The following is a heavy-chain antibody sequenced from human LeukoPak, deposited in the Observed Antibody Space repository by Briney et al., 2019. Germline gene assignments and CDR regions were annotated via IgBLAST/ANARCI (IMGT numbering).Heavy chain of an antibody. D-gene: IGHD3-22*01. CDR3: ARDSYGSSGYYYVSDY. V-gene: IGHV3-48*02. CDR2: ISYSSSAI. CDR1: GFTFSTYS. J-gene: IGHJ4*02. Sequence: GGSLRLSCAASGFTFSTYSMNWVRQAPGKGLECVSYISYSSSAIYYADSVKGRFTISRDNAKNSLYLRMNSLRDEDTAVYYCARDSYGSSGYYYVSDYWGQGTLVTVSS.